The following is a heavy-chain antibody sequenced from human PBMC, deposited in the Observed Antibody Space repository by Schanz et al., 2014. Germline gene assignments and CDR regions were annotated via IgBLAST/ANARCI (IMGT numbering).Heavy chain of an antibody. CDR1: GYTFTNYG. J-gene: IGHJ5*02. V-gene: IGHV7-4-1*02. CDR2: INTNNGDP. CDR3: ARGGVVVVTAALNWFDP. Sequence: QVQLVQSGAEMKKPGASVKVSCKASGYTFTNYGITWVRQAPGQGLEWMGWINTNNGDPTYAQGCTGRFVFSVDSSVSTAYLQISSLKAEDTAVYYCARGGVVVVTAALNWFDPWGQGTLVTVSS. D-gene: IGHD2-15*01.